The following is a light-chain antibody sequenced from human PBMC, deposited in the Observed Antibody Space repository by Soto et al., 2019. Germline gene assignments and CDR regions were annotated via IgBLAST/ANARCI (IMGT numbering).Light chain of an antibody. Sequence: EIVMTQSPATLSVSPGERATLSCRASQSVRSNLAWYQQKRGQAPRLLIYGASNRATGIPARFSGSESGTEFTLTISSLQSEDFAIYSCHQYNYWPLTFGGGTNVEI. J-gene: IGKJ4*01. CDR2: GAS. CDR1: QSVRSN. CDR3: HQYNYWPLT. V-gene: IGKV3-15*01.